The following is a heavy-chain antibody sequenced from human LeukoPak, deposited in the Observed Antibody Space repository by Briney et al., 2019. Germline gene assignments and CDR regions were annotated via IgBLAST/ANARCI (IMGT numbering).Heavy chain of an antibody. J-gene: IGHJ4*02. CDR1: GFTVSSNY. CDR3: AKLYSSGWYYFDY. Sequence: PGGSLRLSCAASGFTVSSNYMSWVRQAPGKGLEWVSVIYSGGSTYYADSVKGRFTISRDNSKNTLYLQMNSLRAEDTAVYYCAKLYSSGWYYFDYWGQGTLVIVSS. V-gene: IGHV3-53*01. D-gene: IGHD6-19*01. CDR2: IYSGGST.